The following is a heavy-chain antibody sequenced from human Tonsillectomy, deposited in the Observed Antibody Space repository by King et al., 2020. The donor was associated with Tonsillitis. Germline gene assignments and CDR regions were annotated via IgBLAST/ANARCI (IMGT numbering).Heavy chain of an antibody. D-gene: IGHD3-22*01. V-gene: IGHV3-30*18. CDR3: AKPTHVVLIRNSFDY. J-gene: IGHJ4*02. CDR1: GFSFSSYG. CDR2: ISYDGSNK. Sequence: VQLVESGGGVVQPGRSLRLSCAASGFSFSSYGMHWVRQAPGKGLEWVAVISYDGSNKYYADSVKGRFTISRDNSKNALYLQMNSLRAEDTAVYYCAKPTHVVLIRNSFDYWGQGTLVTVSS.